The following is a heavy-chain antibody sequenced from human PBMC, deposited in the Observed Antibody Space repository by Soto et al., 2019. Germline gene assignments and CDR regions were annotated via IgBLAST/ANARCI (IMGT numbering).Heavy chain of an antibody. CDR1: GYTFTGYY. J-gene: IGHJ6*02. Sequence: RASVKVSCKASGYTFTGYYMHWVRQAPGQGLEWMGWINPNSGGTNYAQKFQGWVTMTRDTSISTAYMELSRLRSDDTAVYYCARGTIFGGVMSYGMDVWGQGTTVTVSS. V-gene: IGHV1-2*04. D-gene: IGHD3-3*01. CDR3: ARGTIFGGVMSYGMDV. CDR2: INPNSGGT.